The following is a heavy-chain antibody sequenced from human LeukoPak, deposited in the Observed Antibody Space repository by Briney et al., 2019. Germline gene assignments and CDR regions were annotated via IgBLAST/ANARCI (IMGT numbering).Heavy chain of an antibody. CDR3: AKDGEYCSGGSCYRPPFDY. J-gene: IGHJ4*02. D-gene: IGHD2-15*01. CDR2: ISGSGGST. Sequence: PGGSQRLSCAASGFTFSSYAMSWVRQAPGKGLEWVSAISGSGGSTYYADSVKGRFTISRDNSKNTLYLQMNSLRAEDTAVYYGAKDGEYCSGGSCYRPPFDYWGQGTLVTVSS. V-gene: IGHV3-23*01. CDR1: GFTFSSYA.